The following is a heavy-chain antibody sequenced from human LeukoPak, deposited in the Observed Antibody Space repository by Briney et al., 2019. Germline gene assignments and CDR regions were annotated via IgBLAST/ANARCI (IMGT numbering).Heavy chain of an antibody. CDR1: GYTFTGYY. CDR2: INPNSGGT. D-gene: IGHD1-26*01. J-gene: IGHJ6*03. Sequence: ASVKVSCKASGYTFTGYYMHWVRQAPGQGLEWMGWINPNSGGTNYAQKFQDRVTMTRDTSISTAYMELSRLRSDDTAVYYCARGWSGSYYSHYYYMDVWGKGTTVTVSS. CDR3: ARGWSGSYYSHYYYMDV. V-gene: IGHV1-2*02.